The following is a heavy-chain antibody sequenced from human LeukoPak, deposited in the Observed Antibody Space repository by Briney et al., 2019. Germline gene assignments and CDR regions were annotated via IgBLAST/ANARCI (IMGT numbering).Heavy chain of an antibody. Sequence: PSQALSLTCTVSGGSISSGGYYWSWIRQSPGEGLEWLGYIYDGGNIYYNPSRKSRVTISVDRSKNQFSLWLSSVTVADTAVYYCARGGQGYYYYMDVWGKGTTVTVSS. CDR1: GGSISSGGYY. CDR3: ARGGQGYYYYMDV. J-gene: IGHJ6*03. V-gene: IGHV4-30-2*06. CDR2: IYDGGNI.